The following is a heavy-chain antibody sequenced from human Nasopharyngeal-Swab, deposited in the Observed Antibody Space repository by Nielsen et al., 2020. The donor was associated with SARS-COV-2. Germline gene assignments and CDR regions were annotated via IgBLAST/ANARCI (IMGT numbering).Heavy chain of an antibody. J-gene: IGHJ2*01. D-gene: IGHD1-26*01. V-gene: IGHV3-66*01. CDR3: ARLHSGSYVPVNWYFDL. CDR2: IYSGGST. Sequence: GGSLRLSCAASGFTFSNYAMTWVRQAPGKGLEWVSLIYSGGSTYYADSVKGRFIISRDNSESTVYLQMNSLRAEDTAVYYCARLHSGSYVPVNWYFDLWGRGTLVTVSS. CDR1: GFTFSNYA.